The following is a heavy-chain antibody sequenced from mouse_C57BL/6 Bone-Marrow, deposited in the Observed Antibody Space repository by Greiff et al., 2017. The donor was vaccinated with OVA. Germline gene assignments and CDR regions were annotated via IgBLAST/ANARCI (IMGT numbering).Heavy chain of an antibody. CDR3: ARRRGRDAMDY. Sequence: EVKLVESGGGLVQPGGSLKLSCAASGFTFSDYGMAWVRQAPRKGPEWVAFISNLAYSIYYADTVTGRFTISREKAKNTLYLEMSSLRSEDTAMYYCARRRGRDAMDYWGQGTSVTVSS. J-gene: IGHJ4*01. D-gene: IGHD3-3*01. CDR1: GFTFSDYG. V-gene: IGHV5-15*01. CDR2: ISNLAYSI.